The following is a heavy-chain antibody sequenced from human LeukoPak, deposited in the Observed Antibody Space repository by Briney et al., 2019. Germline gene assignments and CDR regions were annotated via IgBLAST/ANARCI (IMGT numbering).Heavy chain of an antibody. CDR3: ARDWEWLVCLGY. CDR2: ISAYNGNT. J-gene: IGHJ4*02. Sequence: ASVKVSCKASGYTFTSYGISWARQAPGQGLEWMGWISAYNGNTNYAQKLQGRVTMTTDTSTSTAYMELKSLRSDDTAVYYCARDWEWLVCLGYWGQGTLVTVSS. D-gene: IGHD6-19*01. V-gene: IGHV1-18*01. CDR1: GYTFTSYG.